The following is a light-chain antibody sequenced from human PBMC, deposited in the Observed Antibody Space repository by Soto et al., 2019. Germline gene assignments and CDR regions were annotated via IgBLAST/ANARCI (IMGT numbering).Light chain of an antibody. CDR2: KAS. CDR3: QQYESFPRT. Sequence: DIQMTQSASSLSASVGDRVTITYRASQSINNWLAWYQQKPGKAPKLFIFKASTLESGVPSRFSGSGSGTEFTLSISSLQPDDFATYFCQQYESFPRTFGQGTKVEIK. V-gene: IGKV1-5*03. J-gene: IGKJ1*01. CDR1: QSINNW.